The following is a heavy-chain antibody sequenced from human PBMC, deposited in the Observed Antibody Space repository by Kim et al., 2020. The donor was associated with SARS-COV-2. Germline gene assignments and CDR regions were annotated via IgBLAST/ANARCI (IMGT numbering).Heavy chain of an antibody. D-gene: IGHD3-16*02. J-gene: IGHJ6*02. V-gene: IGHV3-11*05. Sequence: GRFTISRDNAKNSLYLQMNSLRAEDTAVYYCARVGYDYVWGSYRDYYYYGMDVWGQGTTVTVSS. CDR3: ARVGYDYVWGSYRDYYYYGMDV.